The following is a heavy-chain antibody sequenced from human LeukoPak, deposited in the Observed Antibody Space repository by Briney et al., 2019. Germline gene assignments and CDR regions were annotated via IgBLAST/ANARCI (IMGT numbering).Heavy chain of an antibody. V-gene: IGHV4-59*11. J-gene: IGHJ4*02. CDR2: IHDTGST. D-gene: IGHD2-2*01. CDR1: GGSLSSHY. CDR3: ARFSSGCSTSSCYLTY. Sequence: SETLSLTCSVSGGSLSSHYWSWIRQPPGTELELIGHIHDTGSTFYNPSLRGRVTISLDTSNNQFSLKLTSMTAADTAVYYCARFSSGCSTSSCYLTYWGQGTLVTVS.